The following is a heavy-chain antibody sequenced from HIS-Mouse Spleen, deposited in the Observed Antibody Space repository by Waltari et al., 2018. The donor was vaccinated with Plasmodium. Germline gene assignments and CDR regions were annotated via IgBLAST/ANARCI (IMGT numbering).Heavy chain of an antibody. CDR3: ARLVVVASKDSY. V-gene: IGHV4-34*01. Sequence: QVQLQQWGAGLLKPSETLSLTCDVYGGSFSGYYWRWLRQPPGKGLEWIGEINHSGSTNYNPSLKSRVTISVYTSKNQFSLKLSSVTAADTAVYYCARLVVVASKDSYWGQGTLVTVSS. CDR1: GGSFSGYY. D-gene: IGHD2-15*01. J-gene: IGHJ4*02. CDR2: INHSGST.